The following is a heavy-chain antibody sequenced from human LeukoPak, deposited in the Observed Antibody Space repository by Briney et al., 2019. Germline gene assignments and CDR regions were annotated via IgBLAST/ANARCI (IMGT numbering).Heavy chain of an antibody. CDR1: GGSFSGYY. CDR2: INHSGST. CDR3: ARDPRVWGSYRRDNWFDP. J-gene: IGHJ5*02. V-gene: IGHV4-34*01. D-gene: IGHD3-16*02. Sequence: SETLSHTCAVYGGSFSGYYWSWIRQPPGKGLEWIGEINHSGSTNYNPSLKSRVTISVDTSKNQFSLKLSSVTAADTAVYYCARDPRVWGSYRRDNWFDPWGQGTLVTVSS.